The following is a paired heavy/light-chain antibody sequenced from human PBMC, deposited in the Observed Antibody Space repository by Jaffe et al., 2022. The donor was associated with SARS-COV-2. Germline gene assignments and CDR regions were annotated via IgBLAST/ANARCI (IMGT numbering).Light chain of an antibody. J-gene: IGKJ1*01. CDR2: AAS. CDR1: QSISSY. V-gene: IGKV1-39*01. CDR3: QQSYTTPWT. Sequence: DIQMTQSPSSLSASVGDRVTITCRASQSISSYLNWYQQKPGKAPRLLIYAASSLQSGVPSRFSGSGSGTDFTLTVRSLQPEDFATYYCQQSYTTPWTFAQGTKVEIK.
Heavy chain of an antibody. Sequence: EEQVVESGGGLVKPGGSLRLSCAASGFTFSNAWMSWVRQAPGKGLEWVGRIKSKADGGTTDYAAAVKGRFTISRDDSKSTLYLQMNSLKTEDTALYYCTIVRGYGGDSKPFDPWGQGSLVTVSS. D-gene: IGHD2-21*01. CDR3: TIVRGYGGDSKPFDP. J-gene: IGHJ5*02. CDR2: IKSKADGGTT. CDR1: GFTFSNAW. V-gene: IGHV3-15*01.